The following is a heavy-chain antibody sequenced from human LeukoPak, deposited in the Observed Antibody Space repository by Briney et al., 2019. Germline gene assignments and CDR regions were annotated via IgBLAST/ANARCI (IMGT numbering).Heavy chain of an antibody. D-gene: IGHD3-22*01. Sequence: GRSLRLSCAASGFTFSSYGMHWVRQAPGQGLEWVAVIWNDGSNKYYVDSVRGRFTISRDNSKNTLYLQMNSLRAEDTAVYYCAKAKPVYYYDSSGQHFDYWGQGTLVTVSS. CDR3: AKAKPVYYYDSSGQHFDY. CDR2: IWNDGSNK. J-gene: IGHJ4*02. V-gene: IGHV3-33*06. CDR1: GFTFSSYG.